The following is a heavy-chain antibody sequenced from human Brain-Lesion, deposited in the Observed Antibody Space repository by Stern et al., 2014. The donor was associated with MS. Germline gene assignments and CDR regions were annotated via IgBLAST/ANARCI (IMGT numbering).Heavy chain of an antibody. CDR1: GFTFSSFW. Sequence: MQLVESGGGLVQPGESLRLSCAASGFTFSSFWMHWVRQPPGKGLVWVSRIDEFGSNTNYADSVKGRFTISRDNAKNTLYLQMNSLRAEDTAVYYCGRDLSGGRDHWGQGTLVTVSS. J-gene: IGHJ1*01. V-gene: IGHV3-74*01. CDR3: GRDLSGGRDH. D-gene: IGHD2-21*02. CDR2: IDEFGSNT.